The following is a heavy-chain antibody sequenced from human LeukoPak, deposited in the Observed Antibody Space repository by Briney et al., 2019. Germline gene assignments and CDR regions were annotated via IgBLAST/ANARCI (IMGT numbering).Heavy chain of an antibody. Sequence: SETLSLTCTVPGGSISSYYWSWIRQPPGKGLEWIGYIYYSGSTNYNPSLKSRVTISVDTSKNQFSLRLSSVTAADTAVYYCAKDPLAGIETLDYWGQGALVTVSS. CDR3: AKDPLAGIETLDY. V-gene: IGHV4-59*12. J-gene: IGHJ4*02. CDR1: GGSISSYY. D-gene: IGHD6-19*01. CDR2: IYYSGST.